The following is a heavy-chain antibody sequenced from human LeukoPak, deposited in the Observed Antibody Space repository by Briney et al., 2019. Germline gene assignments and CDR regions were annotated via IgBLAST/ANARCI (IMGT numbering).Heavy chain of an antibody. CDR1: GGSTSSSSYY. V-gene: IGHV4-39*07. CDR3: ARNYDFWSGYWARWAFDI. J-gene: IGHJ3*02. D-gene: IGHD3-3*01. CDR2: IYYSGST. Sequence: SETLSLTCTVSGGSTSSSSYYWGWIRQPPGKGLEWIGSIYYSGSTYYNPSLKSRVTISVDTSKNQFSLKLSSVTAADTAVYYCARNYDFWSGYWARWAFDIWGQGTMVTVSS.